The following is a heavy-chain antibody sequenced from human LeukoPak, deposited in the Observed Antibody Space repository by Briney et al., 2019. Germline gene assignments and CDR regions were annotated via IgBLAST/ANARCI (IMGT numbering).Heavy chain of an antibody. D-gene: IGHD4-17*01. CDR3: ARLPNDYGDYVDY. J-gene: IGHJ4*02. Sequence: PSETLSLTCTVSGGSIGSRTYYWGWIRQPPGKWLEWIGSIYYSGSTYYNPSLKSRVTISVDTSKNQFSLELTSVTAADTAVYYCARLPNDYGDYVDYWGQGTLVTVSS. CDR2: IYYSGST. V-gene: IGHV4-39*01. CDR1: GGSIGSRTYY.